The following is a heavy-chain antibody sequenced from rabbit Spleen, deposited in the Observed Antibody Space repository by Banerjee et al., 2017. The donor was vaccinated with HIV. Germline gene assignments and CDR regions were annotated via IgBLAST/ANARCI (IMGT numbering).Heavy chain of an antibody. V-gene: IGHV1S40*01. D-gene: IGHD1-1*01. CDR2: IEGGNSAFS. J-gene: IGHJ2*01. Sequence: QSLEESGGGLVKPGASLTLTCTASGVSFSSNHYMCWVRQAPGKGLEWIACIEGGNSAFSYFASWAKGRFTISKTSSTTVTLQMTSLTAADTATYFCARNYVNTFDPWGPGTLVTVS. CDR1: GVSFSSNHY. CDR3: ARNYVNTFDP.